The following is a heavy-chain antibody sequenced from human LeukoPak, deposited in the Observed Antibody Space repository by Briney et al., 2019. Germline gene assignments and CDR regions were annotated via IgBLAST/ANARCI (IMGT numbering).Heavy chain of an antibody. Sequence: GGSLRLSCAASGFIFSSYSMNWVRQAPGKGLEWVSYISSSGSIIYYSDSVKGRFTISRDNAKNSLYLQMNSLRAEDTAVYYCAGDFGYFWGQGTLVTVSS. D-gene: IGHD3-10*01. V-gene: IGHV3-48*04. CDR3: AGDFGYF. CDR2: ISSSGSII. J-gene: IGHJ4*02. CDR1: GFIFSSYS.